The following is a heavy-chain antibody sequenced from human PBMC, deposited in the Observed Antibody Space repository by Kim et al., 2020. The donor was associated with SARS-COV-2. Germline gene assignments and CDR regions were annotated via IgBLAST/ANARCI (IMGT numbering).Heavy chain of an antibody. D-gene: IGHD5-12*01. CDR2: INHSGST. CDR1: GGSFSGYY. V-gene: IGHV4-34*01. J-gene: IGHJ2*01. Sequence: SETLSLTCAVYGGSFSGYYWSWIRQPPGKGLEWIGEINHSGSTNYNPSLKSRVTISVDTSKNQFSLKLSSVTAADTAVYYCARTRSSIVANGGKKVRYFDLWGRGTLVTVSS. CDR3: ARTRSSIVANGGKKVRYFDL.